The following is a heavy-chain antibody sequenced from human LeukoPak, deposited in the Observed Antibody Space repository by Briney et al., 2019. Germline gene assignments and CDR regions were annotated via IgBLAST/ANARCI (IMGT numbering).Heavy chain of an antibody. CDR2: IGNTET. Sequence: QPGGSLRLSCAASGFTFDTYAMSWVRQAPGKGLEWVSTIGNTETYYADSVKGRFTISRDNSKNTLYLQMNSLRAEDTAVYYCATARYCSSTSCYASLDYWGQGTLVTVSS. D-gene: IGHD2-2*01. V-gene: IGHV3-23*01. CDR1: GFTFDTYA. CDR3: ATARYCSSTSCYASLDY. J-gene: IGHJ4*02.